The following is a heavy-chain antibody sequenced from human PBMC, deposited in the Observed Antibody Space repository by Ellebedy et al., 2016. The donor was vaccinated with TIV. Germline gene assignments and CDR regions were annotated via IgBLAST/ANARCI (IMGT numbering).Heavy chain of an antibody. V-gene: IGHV1-2*02. CDR1: GYTFTGSY. CDR3: ARSKDWIHYYYMDV. D-gene: IGHD3/OR15-3a*01. Sequence: ASVKVSXXASGYTFTGSYLHWVRQAPGQGLEWMGWINPNTGGRNYAQKFQARVTMTRDTSISTAYMELSELTSDDTAVYYCARSKDWIHYYYMDVWGKGTTVTVSS. CDR2: INPNTGGR. J-gene: IGHJ6*03.